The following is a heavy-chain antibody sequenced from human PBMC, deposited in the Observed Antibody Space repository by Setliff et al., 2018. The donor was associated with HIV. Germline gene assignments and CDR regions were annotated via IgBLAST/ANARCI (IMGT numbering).Heavy chain of an antibody. V-gene: IGHV3-23*01. Sequence: GGSLRLSCAASGFTLSSYAMTWVRQAPGKGLEWVSAISGGGDRTYHADSARGRFTISRDNSKNSLYLQMNSLRAEDTAVYYCAKTYYYDSSGYYYFDSWGQGTLVTVSS. CDR3: AKTYYYDSSGYYYFDS. J-gene: IGHJ4*02. CDR2: ISGGGDRT. D-gene: IGHD3-22*01. CDR1: GFTLSSYA.